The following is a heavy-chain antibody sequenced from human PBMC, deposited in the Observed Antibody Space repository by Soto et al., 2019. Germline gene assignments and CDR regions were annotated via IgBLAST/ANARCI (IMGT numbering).Heavy chain of an antibody. Sequence: EVQLLESGGGLVQPGGSLRLSCAASGFTFNNYAMTWVRQAPGNGLEWVSTLSGSDDSTYYAESVKGRLTISIDNSKNALYLQMSSLRADDSALDYCVQDWTGDTCQGMDVWGQGTRVTVSA. CDR1: GFTFNNYA. CDR2: LSGSDDST. J-gene: IGHJ6*01. D-gene: IGHD2-8*02. V-gene: IGHV3-23*01. CDR3: VQDWTGDTCQGMDV.